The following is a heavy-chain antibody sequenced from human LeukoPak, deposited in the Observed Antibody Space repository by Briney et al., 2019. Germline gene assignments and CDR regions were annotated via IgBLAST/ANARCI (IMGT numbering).Heavy chain of an antibody. D-gene: IGHD6-13*01. J-gene: IGHJ4*02. V-gene: IGHV3-9*01. Sequence: LRLSCEASGFTFDDYAMHWVRQVPGKGLEWVSGITWNSGSIDYADSVKGRFTISRDNAKNSLYLQMNSLRPEDTALYYCAKDMYSSSWNFFDYWGRGTPVTASS. CDR2: ITWNSGSI. CDR1: GFTFDDYA. CDR3: AKDMYSSSWNFFDY.